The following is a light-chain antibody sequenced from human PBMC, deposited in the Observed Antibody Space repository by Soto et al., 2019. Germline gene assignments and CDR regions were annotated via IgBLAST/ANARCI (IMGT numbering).Light chain of an antibody. Sequence: QSALTQPASVSGSPGQSITISCTGTSSDIGGYNYVSWYQQFPGKAPKAVIYEVSNRPSGVSNRFSGSKSGNTASLTISGLQADDETDYYCSSYTSTSSLFVFGGGTKLTVL. V-gene: IGLV2-14*01. CDR1: SSDIGGYNY. CDR3: SSYTSTSSLFV. CDR2: EVS. J-gene: IGLJ1*01.